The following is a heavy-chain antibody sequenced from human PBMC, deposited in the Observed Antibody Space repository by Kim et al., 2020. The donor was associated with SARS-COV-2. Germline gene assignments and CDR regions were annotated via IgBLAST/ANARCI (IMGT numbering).Heavy chain of an antibody. D-gene: IGHD6-13*01. CDR3: ARGGGGGAIYSRSWRRARNWFDP. J-gene: IGHJ5*02. Sequence: SETLSLTCAVYGGSFSGYYWSWIRQPPGKGLEWIGEINHSGSTNYNPSLKSRVTISVDTSKNQFSLKLSSVTAADTAVYYCARGGGGGAIYSRSWRRARNWFDPWGQGTPVTASS. CDR2: INHSGST. CDR1: GGSFSGYY. V-gene: IGHV4-34*01.